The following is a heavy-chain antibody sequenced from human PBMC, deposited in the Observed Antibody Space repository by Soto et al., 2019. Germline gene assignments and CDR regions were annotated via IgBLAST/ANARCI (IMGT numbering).Heavy chain of an antibody. J-gene: IGHJ6*02. CDR1: GFTFGTFT. CDR2: IGTTSTYI. Sequence: EVQLVESGGGLVKPGGSLRLSCAASGFTFGTFTMSWVRQAPGKGLEWVSSIGTTSTYIYYADSVRGRFTISRDNAKNSLYLQMSSLRAEDTAVYFCARVMCGDCSSYYYYSMDVWGQGPTVTVSS. D-gene: IGHD2-21*02. V-gene: IGHV3-21*01. CDR3: ARVMCGDCSSYYYYSMDV.